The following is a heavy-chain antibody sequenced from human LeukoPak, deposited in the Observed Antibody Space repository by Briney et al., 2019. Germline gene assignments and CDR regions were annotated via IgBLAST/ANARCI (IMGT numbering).Heavy chain of an antibody. Sequence: ASVKVSCKASGYTFTSYGISWVRQAPGQGLEWMGWISAYNGNTSYAQKFQGRVTMTRDTSTSTVYMELSSLRSEDTAVYYCARAGITGTTPNDYWGQGTLVTVSS. CDR3: ARAGITGTTPNDY. CDR1: GYTFTSYG. J-gene: IGHJ4*02. V-gene: IGHV1-18*01. D-gene: IGHD1-7*01. CDR2: ISAYNGNT.